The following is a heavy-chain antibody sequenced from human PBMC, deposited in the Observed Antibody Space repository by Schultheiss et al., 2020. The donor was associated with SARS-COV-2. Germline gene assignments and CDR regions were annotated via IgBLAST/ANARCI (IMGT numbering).Heavy chain of an antibody. CDR2: ISSSSSSI. V-gene: IGHV3-48*02. D-gene: IGHD5-24*01. J-gene: IGHJ4*02. CDR3: ARASRDGYDY. CDR1: GFTFSSYG. Sequence: GESLKISCAASGFTFSSYGMNWVRQAPGTGLEWLSYISSSSSSIYYADSVTGRFTISRDNAKNSLYLQMNSLRDEDAAVYYCARASRDGYDYWGQGTLVTVSS.